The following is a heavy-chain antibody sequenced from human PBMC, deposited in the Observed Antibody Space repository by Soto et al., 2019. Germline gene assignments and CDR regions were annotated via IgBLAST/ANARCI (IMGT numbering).Heavy chain of an antibody. CDR3: ARAPARGYSYGNY. J-gene: IGHJ4*02. CDR1: GFTFSSYG. V-gene: IGHV3-33*01. D-gene: IGHD5-18*01. Sequence: PGGSLRLSCVASGFTFSSYGMHWVRQAPGKGLEWVTFISFDGNDKYYADSVKGRFTISRDNSKNTLYLQMNSLTDEDTAVYYCARAPARGYSYGNYWGQGTLVTVSS. CDR2: ISFDGNDK.